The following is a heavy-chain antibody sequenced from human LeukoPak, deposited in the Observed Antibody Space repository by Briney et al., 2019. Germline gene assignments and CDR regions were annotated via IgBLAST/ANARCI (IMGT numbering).Heavy chain of an antibody. CDR3: AKGNCRGTSCYSDY. V-gene: IGHV3-23*01. Sequence: GGSLRLSCAASGFAFSSYGMTWVRQAPGKGLEWVSAISGSGGSTYYADSVKGRSTISRDNSKNTLYLVMNSLRADDTAVYYCAKGNCRGTSCYSDYWGQGTLVTVPS. CDR1: GFAFSSYG. D-gene: IGHD2-2*02. CDR2: ISGSGGST. J-gene: IGHJ4*02.